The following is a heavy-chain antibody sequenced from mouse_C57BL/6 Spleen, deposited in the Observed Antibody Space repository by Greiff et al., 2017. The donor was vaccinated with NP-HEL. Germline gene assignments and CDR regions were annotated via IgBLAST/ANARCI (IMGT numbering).Heavy chain of an antibody. D-gene: IGHD3-2*02. V-gene: IGHV14-1*01. CDR1: GFNIKDYY. Sequence: EVQLQQSGAELVRPGASVKLSCTASGFNIKDYYMHWVKQRPEQGLEWIGRIDPEDGDTEYAPKFQGKATMTADTSSNTAYLQLSSLTSEDTAVYCCTNSAQVAWFAYWGQGILVTVSA. CDR3: TNSAQVAWFAY. CDR2: IDPEDGDT. J-gene: IGHJ3*01.